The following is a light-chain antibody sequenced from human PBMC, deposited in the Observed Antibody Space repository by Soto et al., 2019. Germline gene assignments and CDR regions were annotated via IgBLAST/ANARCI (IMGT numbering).Light chain of an antibody. CDR1: QDIPNS. Sequence: DIQMTQSPSSLSASVGDRVTITCQASQDIPNSLNWHQQKPGKAPKLLIYDASNLKTGVPSRFSGSGSGTDFTFTISSLQPEDIATYFCQQYDNLPLTFGGGTKVDIK. V-gene: IGKV1-33*01. CDR3: QQYDNLPLT. J-gene: IGKJ4*01. CDR2: DAS.